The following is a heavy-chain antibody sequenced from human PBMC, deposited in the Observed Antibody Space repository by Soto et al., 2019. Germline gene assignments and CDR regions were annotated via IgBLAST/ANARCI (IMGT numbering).Heavy chain of an antibody. J-gene: IGHJ6*03. CDR1: GFTFSNYA. Sequence: PGGSLRLSCAASGFTFSNYAMSWVRQAPGKGLEWVSAISSSGDSLYYADSVKGRFTVSRDNAKNTLYLQMNSLRAEDTALYYCAKSLIPLGYYYYYYMDVWGKGTTVTVSS. D-gene: IGHD2-21*01. CDR3: AKSLIPLGYYYYYYMDV. CDR2: ISSSGDSL. V-gene: IGHV3-23*01.